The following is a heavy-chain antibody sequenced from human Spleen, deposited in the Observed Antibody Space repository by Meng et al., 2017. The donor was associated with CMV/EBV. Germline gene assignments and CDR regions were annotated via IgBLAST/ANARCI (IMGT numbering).Heavy chain of an antibody. D-gene: IGHD3-16*01. CDR2: TYYRSKWYN. CDR3: ARVLGELTDS. CDR1: GDSVSSNSSA. Sequence: SQTLSLTCAISGDSVSSNSSAWDWIRQSPSRGLEWLGRTYYRSKWYNDYAASVKSRIIINPDTSKNQFSLQLNSVTPEDTAVYYCARVLGELTDSWGQGTRVTVSS. V-gene: IGHV6-1*01. J-gene: IGHJ4*02.